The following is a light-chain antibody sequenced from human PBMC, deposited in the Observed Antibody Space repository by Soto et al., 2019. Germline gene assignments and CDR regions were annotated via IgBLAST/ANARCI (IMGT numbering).Light chain of an antibody. J-gene: IGLJ2*01. V-gene: IGLV1-51*01. CDR3: GTWESSLSAVV. Sequence: QSVLTQPPSVSAAPGQKVTISCSGSSSNIGNNYVSWYQQLPGTAPKLLIYDNNKRPSGIPDRFSGSKSGTSATLGITGLQAGDEADYHCGTWESSLSAVVFGGGTKLNVL. CDR1: SSNIGNNY. CDR2: DNN.